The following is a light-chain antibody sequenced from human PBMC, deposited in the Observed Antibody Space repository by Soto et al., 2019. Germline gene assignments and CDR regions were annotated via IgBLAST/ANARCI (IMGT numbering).Light chain of an antibody. V-gene: IGKV3-15*01. CDR2: GAS. CDR1: QSLSSN. J-gene: IGKJ1*01. CDR3: QQYNNWPWT. Sequence: VMTQSPATLSVSPGERATLSCRASQSLSSNLAWYQQKPGQAPRLLIYGASTRATGIPARFSGSGSGREFTLTISSLQSEDFAVYSCQQYNNWPWTFGQGTKVEIK.